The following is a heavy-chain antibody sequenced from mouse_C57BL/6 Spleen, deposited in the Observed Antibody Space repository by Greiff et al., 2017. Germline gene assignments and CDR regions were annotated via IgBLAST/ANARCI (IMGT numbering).Heavy chain of an antibody. Sequence: QVQLQQPGAELVRPGSSVKLSCKASGYTFTSYWMHWVKQRPIQGLEWIGNIDPSDSETHYNQKFKDKATLTVDKSSSTAYMQLSSLTSEDSAVYYCAREVVATYIPWYFDVWGTGTTVTVSS. CDR1: GYTFTSYW. D-gene: IGHD1-1*01. V-gene: IGHV1-52*01. CDR2: IDPSDSET. CDR3: AREVVATYIPWYFDV. J-gene: IGHJ1*03.